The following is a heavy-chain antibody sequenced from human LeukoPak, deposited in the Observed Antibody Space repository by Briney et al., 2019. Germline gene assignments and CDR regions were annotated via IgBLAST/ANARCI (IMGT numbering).Heavy chain of an antibody. CDR3: AREGRYFDWLFDY. J-gene: IGHJ4*02. Sequence: GGSLRLSCAASGFTFSSYEMNWVRQAPGKGLEWVSYISSSGSTIYYADSVKGRFTISRDNAKNSLYLQMNSLRAEDTAVYYCAREGRYFDWLFDYWGQGTLVTVSS. D-gene: IGHD3-9*01. CDR1: GFTFSSYE. CDR2: ISSSGSTI. V-gene: IGHV3-48*03.